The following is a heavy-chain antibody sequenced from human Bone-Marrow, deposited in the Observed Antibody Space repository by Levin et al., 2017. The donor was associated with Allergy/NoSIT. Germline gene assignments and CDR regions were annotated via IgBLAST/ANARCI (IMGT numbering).Heavy chain of an antibody. J-gene: IGHJ2*01. V-gene: IGHV3-23*01. CDR2: ISDRSVAT. CDR1: GFTFSSFA. CDR3: AKDVPNIKWQEGYFDL. D-gene: IGHD5-12*01. Sequence: LSLTCAASGFTFSSFAMSWVRQAPGKGLEWVSAISDRSVATYYADSVKGRFTISRDNSKDTLYLQMSSLKVEDTAIYYCAKDVPNIKWQEGYFDLWGRGTLVTVSS.